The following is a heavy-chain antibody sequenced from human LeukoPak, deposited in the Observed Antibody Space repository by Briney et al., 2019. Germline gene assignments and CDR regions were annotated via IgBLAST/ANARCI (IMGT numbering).Heavy chain of an antibody. V-gene: IGHV3-21*01. CDR2: ISSSSSYI. D-gene: IGHD2-15*01. CDR3: ARECSGGSCYSGYFDY. CDR1: GFTFSSYS. J-gene: IGHJ4*02. Sequence: PGGSLRLSCAASGFTFSSYSMYWVRQAPGKGLEWVSSISSSSSYIYYADSVKGRFTISRDNAKNSLYLQMNSLRAEDTAVYYCARECSGGSCYSGYFDYWGQGTLVTVSS.